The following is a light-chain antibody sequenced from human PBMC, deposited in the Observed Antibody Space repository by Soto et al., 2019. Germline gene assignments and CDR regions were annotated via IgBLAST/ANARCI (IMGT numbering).Light chain of an antibody. CDR3: TSSRSTNTWV. Sequence: QSALTQPASVSGSPGQSVSISCTGTISDVGGYNFVSWYQHHPGKAPKLMIYEVSNRPSGVSNRFSGSKSGNTASLSISGLQAEDEADYYCTSSRSTNTWVFGAGTKVTVL. J-gene: IGLJ3*02. V-gene: IGLV2-14*01. CDR2: EVS. CDR1: ISDVGGYNF.